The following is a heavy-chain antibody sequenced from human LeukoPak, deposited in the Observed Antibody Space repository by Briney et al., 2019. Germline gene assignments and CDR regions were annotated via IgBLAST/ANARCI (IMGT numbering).Heavy chain of an antibody. CDR2: INPNSGGT. Sequence: GASVKVSCKASGYTFTGYYMHWVRQAPGQGLEWMGRINPNSGGTNYAQEFQGRVTMTRDTSISTAYMELSRLRSDDTAVYYCARVPTTGPRYSSSWYRIYFDYWGQGTLVTVSS. J-gene: IGHJ4*02. CDR3: ARVPTTGPRYSSSWYRIYFDY. D-gene: IGHD6-13*01. CDR1: GYTFTGYY. V-gene: IGHV1-2*06.